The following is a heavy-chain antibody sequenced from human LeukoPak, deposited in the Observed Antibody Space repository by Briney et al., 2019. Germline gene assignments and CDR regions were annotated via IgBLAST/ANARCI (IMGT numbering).Heavy chain of an antibody. CDR3: AKADHNYGSGSYSPNDY. D-gene: IGHD3-10*01. CDR2: ISGSGGST. J-gene: IGHJ4*02. Sequence: GSLRLSCAASGFTFSSYAMSWVRQAPGKGLEWVSAISGSGGSTYYADSVKGRFSISRDNSKNTLYPQMNSLRAEDTAVYYCAKADHNYGSGSYSPNDYWGQGTLVTVSS. CDR1: GFTFSSYA. V-gene: IGHV3-23*01.